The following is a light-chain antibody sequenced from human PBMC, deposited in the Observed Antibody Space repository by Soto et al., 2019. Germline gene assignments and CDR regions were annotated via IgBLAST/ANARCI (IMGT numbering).Light chain of an antibody. CDR3: QQGYNFPRA. J-gene: IGKJ1*01. CDR2: PAS. V-gene: IGKV1-12*01. CDR1: QPISSW. Sequence: DIQMTQSPSSISASVGDRVTITCRASQPISSWLAWYQQVPGQAPYLLIYPASTLQSGVPSRFRGSGSGTDFTLTINSLQPEDFATYYCQQGYNFPRAFGQGTRVEI.